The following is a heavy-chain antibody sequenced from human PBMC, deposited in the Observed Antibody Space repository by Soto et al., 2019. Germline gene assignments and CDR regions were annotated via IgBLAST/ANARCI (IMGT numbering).Heavy chain of an antibody. D-gene: IGHD2-2*01. V-gene: IGHV3-33*06. CDR3: AKGPSFYVCSSTSCYSTWYGY. CDR1: GVTFCSYG. J-gene: IGHJ4*02. Sequence: PGGSLRLCCAASGVTFCSYGMHWVRQAPGKGLEWVAVTWYDGSNKYYADSVKGRFTISRDNSKNTLYLQMNSLRAEDTAVYYCAKGPSFYVCSSTSCYSTWYGYWGQGTLVTVSS. CDR2: TWYDGSNK.